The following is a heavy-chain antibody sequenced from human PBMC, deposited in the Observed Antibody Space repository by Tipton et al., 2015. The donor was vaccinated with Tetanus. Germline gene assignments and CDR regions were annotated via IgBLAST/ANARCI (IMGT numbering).Heavy chain of an antibody. CDR2: IYLTRTT. J-gene: IGHJ4*02. D-gene: IGHD2-21*01. Sequence: LRLSCTVSGGSVSSGSHYWTWIRQPPGKELEWIGYIYLTRTTDHNPSLKSRVSMSVDTSKNQLSLRLRSVTAADTAVYYCAREGKYSTLNYWGQGTLVTVSS. V-gene: IGHV4-61*01. CDR1: GGSVSSGSHY. CDR3: AREGKYSTLNY.